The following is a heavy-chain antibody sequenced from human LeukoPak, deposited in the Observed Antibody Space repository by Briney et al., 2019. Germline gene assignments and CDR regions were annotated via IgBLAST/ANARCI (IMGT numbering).Heavy chain of an antibody. D-gene: IGHD1-14*01. CDR3: ARGNLGLNRNFDY. CDR1: GGSFSGYY. J-gene: IGHJ4*02. Sequence: SETLSLTCAVYGGSFSGYYWSWIRQPPGKGLEWIGEINHSGSTNYNPSLKSRVTISVDTSKNQFSLKLSSVTAADTAVYYCARGNLGLNRNFDYWGQGTVVTVSS. CDR2: INHSGST. V-gene: IGHV4-34*01.